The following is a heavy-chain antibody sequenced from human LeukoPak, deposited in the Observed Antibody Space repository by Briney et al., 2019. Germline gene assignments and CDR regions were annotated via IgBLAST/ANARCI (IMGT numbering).Heavy chain of an antibody. V-gene: IGHV1-18*01. Sequence: GSVTVSCKASGYTFIRYGISWVRQAPGQGREGTGWISAYNGNTNYAQKLQGRVTITTDTSTSTAHMELRSLRSDDTAVYYCARGTNSNMPLDYYYYYMDVWGKGTTVTVSS. J-gene: IGHJ6*03. CDR3: ARGTNSNMPLDYYYYYMDV. D-gene: IGHD4-11*01. CDR1: GYTFIRYG. CDR2: ISAYNGNT.